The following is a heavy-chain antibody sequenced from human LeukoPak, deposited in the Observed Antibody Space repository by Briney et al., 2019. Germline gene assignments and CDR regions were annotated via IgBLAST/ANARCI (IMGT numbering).Heavy chain of an antibody. V-gene: IGHV3-74*01. J-gene: IGHJ4*02. D-gene: IGHD6-19*01. CDR1: GFTFSSYW. CDR3: ARGGYSSWSEIDY. Sequence: PGRSLRLSCAASGFTFSSYWMHWVRQAPGKGLVWVSRINSDGSSTSYADSVKGRFTISRDNAKNTLYLQMNSLRAEDTAVYYCARGGYSSWSEIDYWGQGTLVTVSS. CDR2: INSDGSST.